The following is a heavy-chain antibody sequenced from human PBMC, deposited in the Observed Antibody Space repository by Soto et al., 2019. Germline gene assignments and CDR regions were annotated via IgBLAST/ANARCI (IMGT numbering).Heavy chain of an antibody. D-gene: IGHD3-16*02. V-gene: IGHV1-69*01. CDR1: GGTFSSYA. Sequence: QVQLVQSGAEVKKPGSSVKVSCKASGGTFSSYAISWVRQAPGQGLEWMGVIIPIFGTANYAQKFQGRVTITADESTSTAYMELSSLRSEDTAVYYCARDTPKYYDYVWGSYRFRWFDPWGQGTLVTVSS. CDR2: IIPIFGTA. CDR3: ARDTPKYYDYVWGSYRFRWFDP. J-gene: IGHJ5*02.